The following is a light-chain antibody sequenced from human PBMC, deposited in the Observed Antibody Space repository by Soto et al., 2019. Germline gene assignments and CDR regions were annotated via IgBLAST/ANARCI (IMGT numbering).Light chain of an antibody. CDR1: SSNIGSNY. CDR3: AAWDDSLSGVV. Sequence: QSVLTQPPSASGTPGQRVTISCYGSSSNIGSNYVYWYQQLPGTAPKLLIYRNNQRPLGVPDRFSGSKSGTSASLAISGLRSEDEADYYCAAWDDSLSGVVFGGGTKLTVL. CDR2: RNN. V-gene: IGLV1-47*01. J-gene: IGLJ2*01.